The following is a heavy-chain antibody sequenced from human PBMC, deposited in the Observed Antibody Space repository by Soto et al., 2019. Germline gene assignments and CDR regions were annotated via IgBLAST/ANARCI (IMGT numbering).Heavy chain of an antibody. CDR2: IYSSGTT. V-gene: IGHV4-4*07. J-gene: IGHJ5*02. CDR1: GISIDNYY. Sequence: PSETLSLTCTVSGISIDNYYCSWIRQSAGKGLEWIGRIYSSGTTNYNPSLKSRVTMSVDMSKSQFSLNVGSVTAADTAVYYCVRDVGGSGWFAPWGQGTLVTVSS. CDR3: VRDVGGSGWFAP.